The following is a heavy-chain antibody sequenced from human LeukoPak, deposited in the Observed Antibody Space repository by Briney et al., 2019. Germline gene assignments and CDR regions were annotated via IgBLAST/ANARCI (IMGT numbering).Heavy chain of an antibody. Sequence: GGSLRLSCAASGFTFRSHGMHWVREAPGKGMEGVAFIRYDGSNKYYADSVKGRFTISRDAFKSTVYLQMNSLRAEDTAVYYCAKVRDLRIYYYYYMDVWGKGATVTVSS. D-gene: IGHD3-10*01. V-gene: IGHV3-30*02. CDR3: AKVRDLRIYYYYYMDV. CDR1: GFTFRSHG. CDR2: IRYDGSNK. J-gene: IGHJ6*03.